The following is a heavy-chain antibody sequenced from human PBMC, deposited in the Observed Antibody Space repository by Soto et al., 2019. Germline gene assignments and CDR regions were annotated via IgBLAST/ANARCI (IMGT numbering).Heavy chain of an antibody. CDR2: IYWDDDK. CDR3: AHGSGWLSDY. J-gene: IGHJ4*02. Sequence: QITLKESGPTLVKPTQTLTLTCTFSGFSLSSPAVGVNWIRHPPGKALEWLALIYWDDDKQYSPSLRSRLTITKDTSKNQVVLTMTNMDPVDTATYYCAHGSGWLSDYWGQGTLVTVSS. V-gene: IGHV2-5*02. D-gene: IGHD6-19*01. CDR1: GFSLSSPAVG.